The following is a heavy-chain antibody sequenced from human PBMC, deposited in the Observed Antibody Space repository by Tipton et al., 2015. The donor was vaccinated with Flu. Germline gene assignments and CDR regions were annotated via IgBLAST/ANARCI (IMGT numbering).Heavy chain of an antibody. J-gene: IGHJ2*01. Sequence: QLVQSGPEVKKPGESLKISCKASGYRITSYWIGWVRQMPGKGLEWMGIIYPGDSDTRYSPSLQGRVTISADKSINTAYLQWSSLKASDTAMYYCARLRANVGWYFDLWGRGTLIAVSS. V-gene: IGHV5-51*01. CDR2: IYPGDSDT. CDR3: ARLRANVGWYFDL. CDR1: GYRITSYW. D-gene: IGHD4/OR15-4a*01.